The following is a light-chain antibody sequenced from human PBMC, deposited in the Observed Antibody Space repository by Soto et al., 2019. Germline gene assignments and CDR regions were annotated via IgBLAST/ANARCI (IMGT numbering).Light chain of an antibody. CDR2: GAS. CDR1: QSVSSN. J-gene: IGKJ1*01. CDR3: QQYNNWPPET. V-gene: IGKV3-15*01. Sequence: EIVMTQSPATLSVSPGERATLSCRASQSVSSNLAWYQQKPGQAPRLLIYGASTRATGIPARFSGSGSGTEFTLNISSLQSEDFAVYSCQQYNNWPPETFGQGTKVEIK.